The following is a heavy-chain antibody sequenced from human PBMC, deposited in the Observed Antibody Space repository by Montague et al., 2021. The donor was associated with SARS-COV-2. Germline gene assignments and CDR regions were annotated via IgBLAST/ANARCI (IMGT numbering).Heavy chain of an antibody. Sequence: SLRLSCAASGFTFSSYDMHWVRQATGKGLEWVSAIGTAGDTYYPGSVKGRFTSSRENAKNSLYLQMNSLRAGDTAVYYCARSITMVRGVRYYYGMDVWGQGTTVTVSS. CDR1: GFTFSSYD. CDR2: IGTAGDT. J-gene: IGHJ6*02. V-gene: IGHV3-13*04. D-gene: IGHD3-10*01. CDR3: ARSITMVRGVRYYYGMDV.